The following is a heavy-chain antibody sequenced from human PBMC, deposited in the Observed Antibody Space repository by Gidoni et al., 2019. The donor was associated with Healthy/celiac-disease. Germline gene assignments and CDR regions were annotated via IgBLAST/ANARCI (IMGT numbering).Heavy chain of an antibody. Sequence: QVQLQESGPGLVKPSETLSLTCTVSGGSISSYYWSWIRQPPGKGLEWIGYIYYSGSTNYNPSLKSRVTISVDTSKNQFSLKLSSVTAADTAVYYCARVAAVAGTNYYYGMDVWGQGTTVTVSS. CDR3: ARVAAVAGTNYYYGMDV. CDR1: GGSISSYY. J-gene: IGHJ6*02. D-gene: IGHD6-19*01. V-gene: IGHV4-59*01. CDR2: IYYSGST.